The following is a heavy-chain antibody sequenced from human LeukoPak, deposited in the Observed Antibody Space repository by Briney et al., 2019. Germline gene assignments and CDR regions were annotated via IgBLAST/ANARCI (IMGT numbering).Heavy chain of an antibody. D-gene: IGHD5-24*01. V-gene: IGHV3-13*01. CDR2: IGTAGDT. CDR1: GFTFSSYD. CDR3: ARGREGHYFDY. J-gene: IGHJ4*02. Sequence: PGGSLRLSCAASGFTFSSYDMHWVRQAIGKGLEWVSAIGTAGDTYYPGSVKGRFTISRDNTKNLLYLEMSSLRAEDTAVYYCARGREGHYFDYWGQGTLVTVSS.